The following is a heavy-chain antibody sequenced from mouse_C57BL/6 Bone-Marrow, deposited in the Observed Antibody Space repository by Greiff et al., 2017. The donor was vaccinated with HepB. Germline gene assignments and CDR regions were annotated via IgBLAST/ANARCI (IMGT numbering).Heavy chain of an antibody. J-gene: IGHJ1*03. CDR2: IYIGNGYT. V-gene: IGHV1-58*01. CDR3: ARTSYYYGSSYDWYFDV. Sequence: EVQLQQSGAELVRPGSSVKMSCKTSGYTFTSYGINWVKQRPGQGLEWIGYIYIGNGYTEYNEKFKGKATLTSDTSSSTAYMQLSSLTSEDSAIYFCARTSYYYGSSYDWYFDVWGTGTTVTVSS. CDR1: GYTFTSYG. D-gene: IGHD1-1*01.